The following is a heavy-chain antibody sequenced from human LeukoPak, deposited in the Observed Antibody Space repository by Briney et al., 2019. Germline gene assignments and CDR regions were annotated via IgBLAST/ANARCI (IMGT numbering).Heavy chain of an antibody. CDR1: GFAFNNYA. J-gene: IGHJ3*01. V-gene: IGHV3-23*01. CDR3: AKDSFTVVRGVGSDDGFAV. D-gene: IGHD3-10*01. CDR2: INDNGGQR. Sequence: PGGSLRLSCAASGFAFNNYAMTWVRQAPGKGLEWVSNINDNGGQRHYADSVKGRFIISRDNSKNTVHLQMNSLRAEDTAVYYCAKDSFTVVRGVGSDDGFAVWGQGTMVTVSS.